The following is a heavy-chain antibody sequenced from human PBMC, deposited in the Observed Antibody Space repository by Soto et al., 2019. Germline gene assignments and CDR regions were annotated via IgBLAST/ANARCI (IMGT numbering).Heavy chain of an antibody. V-gene: IGHV1-8*01. Sequence: ASVKVSCKASGYTFTSYDINWVRQATGQGLEWMGWMNPNSGNTGYAQKFQGRVTMTRNTSISTAYMELSSLRSEDTAVYYCARGKYDFWSGEGAFDIWGQGTMVTVSS. D-gene: IGHD3-3*01. J-gene: IGHJ3*02. CDR3: ARGKYDFWSGEGAFDI. CDR2: MNPNSGNT. CDR1: GYTFTSYD.